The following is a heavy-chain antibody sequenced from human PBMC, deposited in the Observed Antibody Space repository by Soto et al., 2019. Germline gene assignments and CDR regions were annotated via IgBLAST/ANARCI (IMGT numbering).Heavy chain of an antibody. CDR1: GGTFSNYA. CDR3: ARPVEMATISRSYLFY. CDR2: IIPIFGTG. V-gene: IGHV1-69*13. J-gene: IGHJ4*02. D-gene: IGHD5-12*01. Sequence: ASVKVSCKASGGTFSNYAINWVRQAPGQGLEWMGGIIPIFGTGNYAQKFQGRVTITADESTSTAYLDLSGLRPEDTAVYYCARPVEMATISRSYLFYWGQGTLVTVSS.